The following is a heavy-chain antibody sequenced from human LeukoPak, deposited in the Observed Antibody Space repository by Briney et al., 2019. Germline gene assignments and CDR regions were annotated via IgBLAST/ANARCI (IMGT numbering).Heavy chain of an antibody. D-gene: IGHD3-3*01. CDR2: INPNSGGT. CDR1: GYTFTSYY. J-gene: IGHJ4*02. V-gene: IGHV1-2*02. CDR3: ARPRTDYDFWSGYYIHFDY. Sequence: ASVKVSCKASGYTFTSYYMHWVRQAPGQGLEWMGWINPNSGGTNYAQKFQGRVTMTRDTSISTAYMELSRLRSDDTAVYYCARPRTDYDFWSGYYIHFDYWGQGTLVTVSS.